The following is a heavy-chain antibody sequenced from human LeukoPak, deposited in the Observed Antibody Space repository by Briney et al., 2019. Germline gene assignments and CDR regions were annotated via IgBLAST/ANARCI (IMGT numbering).Heavy chain of an antibody. D-gene: IGHD3-10*01. V-gene: IGHV4-34*01. CDR1: GGSFSGYY. CDR3: ARDGGTMVRGVKIYYFDY. Sequence: SETLSLTCAVYGGSFSGYYWSWIRQPPGKGLEWIGEINHSGSTNYNPSLKSRVTISVDTSKNQFSLKLSSVTAADTAVYYCARDGGTMVRGVKIYYFDYWGQGTLVTVSS. J-gene: IGHJ4*02. CDR2: INHSGST.